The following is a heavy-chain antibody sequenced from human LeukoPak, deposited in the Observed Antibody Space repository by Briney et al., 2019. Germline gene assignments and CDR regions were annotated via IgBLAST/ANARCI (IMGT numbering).Heavy chain of an antibody. Sequence: SETLSLTCAVYGGSFSGYYWSWIRQPPGKGLEWIGEINHSGSTNYNPSLKSRVTISVDTSKNQFSLKLSSVTAADTAVCYCASSGSYYNVGYWGQGTLVTVSS. CDR3: ASSGSYYNVGY. D-gene: IGHD3-10*01. CDR2: INHSGST. J-gene: IGHJ4*02. V-gene: IGHV4-34*01. CDR1: GGSFSGYY.